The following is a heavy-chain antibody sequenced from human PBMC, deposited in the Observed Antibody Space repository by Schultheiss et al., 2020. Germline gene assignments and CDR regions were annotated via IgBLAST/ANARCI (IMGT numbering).Heavy chain of an antibody. CDR2: ISYDGSNK. J-gene: IGHJ6*02. CDR1: GFTFSSYW. D-gene: IGHD2-15*01. Sequence: GGSLRLSCAASGFTFSSYWMHWVRQAPGKGLEWVAVISYDGSNKYYADSVKGRFTISRDNAKNTLYLQMNSLRAEDTAVYYCARDREAGYCSGGSCYYYYYGMDVWGQGTTVTVSS. CDR3: ARDREAGYCSGGSCYYYYYGMDV. V-gene: IGHV3-30*03.